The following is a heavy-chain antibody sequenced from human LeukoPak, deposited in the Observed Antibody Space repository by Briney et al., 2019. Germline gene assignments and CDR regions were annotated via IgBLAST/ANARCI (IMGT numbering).Heavy chain of an antibody. CDR2: MHYSGDS. CDR3: ARDLELERNRWNYFES. Sequence: SETLSLTCTVSGGSISSFFWSWIRQPPGKGLEWIGSMHYSGDSKYNPSLKSRVSLSIDTSKQQFSLRLSSVTAADTTVYYCARDLELERNRWNYFESWGQGTLVTVSS. D-gene: IGHD1-1*01. CDR1: GGSISSFF. J-gene: IGHJ4*02. V-gene: IGHV4-59*01.